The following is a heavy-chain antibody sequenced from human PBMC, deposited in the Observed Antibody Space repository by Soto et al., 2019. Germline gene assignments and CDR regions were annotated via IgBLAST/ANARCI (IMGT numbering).Heavy chain of an antibody. CDR1: GFTFSSYA. D-gene: IGHD6-19*01. CDR3: AKDHGSGWQAGRPGWFDP. V-gene: IGHV3-23*01. J-gene: IGHJ5*02. Sequence: EVQLLESGGGLVQPGGSLRLSCAASGFTFSSYAMSWVRQAPGKGLEWVSAISGSGGSTYYADSVKGRFTISRDNSKNTLYLQMNSLRAEDTAVYYCAKDHGSGWQAGRPGWFDPWGQGTLVTVSS. CDR2: ISGSGGST.